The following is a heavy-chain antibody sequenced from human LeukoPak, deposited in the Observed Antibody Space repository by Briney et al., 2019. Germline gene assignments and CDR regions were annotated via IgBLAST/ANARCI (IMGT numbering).Heavy chain of an antibody. CDR2: ISYSGAT. V-gene: IGHV4-39*07. CDR1: GGTVTSSTYF. D-gene: IGHD1-14*01. CDR3: ARDGFYYHYYMDV. J-gene: IGHJ6*03. Sequence: SETLSLTCTLSGGTVTSSTYFWGWIRQPPGKGLEWIGSISYSGATYYNPSLKSRVSMSVHTSRNQFSLKLSSVTAADTAVYYCARDGFYYHYYMDVWGEGTAVTVSS.